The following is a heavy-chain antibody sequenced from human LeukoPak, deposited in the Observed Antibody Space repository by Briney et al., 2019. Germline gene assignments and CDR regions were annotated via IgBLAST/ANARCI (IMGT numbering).Heavy chain of an antibody. CDR1: GYTFTTYG. V-gene: IGHV1-8*01. J-gene: IGHJ4*02. CDR2: MNPNSGNT. D-gene: IGHD5-18*01. CDR3: ARRNTAMVAGLDY. Sequence: ASVKVSCKASGYTFTTYGINWVRQATGQGLEWMGWMNPNSGNTGYAQKFQGRVTMTRNTSISTAFMELSGLRPEDTAVYFCARRNTAMVAGLDYWGQGSLVTVSS.